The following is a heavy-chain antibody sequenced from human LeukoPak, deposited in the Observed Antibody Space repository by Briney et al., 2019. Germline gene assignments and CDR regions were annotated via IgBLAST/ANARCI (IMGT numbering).Heavy chain of an antibody. J-gene: IGHJ4*02. D-gene: IGHD6-13*01. V-gene: IGHV3-23*01. CDR3: AKVTSSSWGRRYFDY. CDR1: GFTFSSYA. Sequence: GGSLRLSCAASGFTFSSYAMSWVRQAPGKGLEWVSAISGSGGSTYYADSVKGRFTISRDNSKNTLYLQMNSLRAEDTAVYYCAKVTSSSWGRRYFDYWGQGTLVTVSS. CDR2: ISGSGGST.